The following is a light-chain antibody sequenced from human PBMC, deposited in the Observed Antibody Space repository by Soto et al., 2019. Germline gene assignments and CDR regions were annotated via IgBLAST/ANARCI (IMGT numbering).Light chain of an antibody. CDR1: SSDIGSNNF. CDR2: EIN. Sequence: QSVLTQPASVSGAPGQSITISCTGTSSDIGSNNFVSWYQQHPGKAPKLLIHEINNRPSGVSIRFSGSKSGNTASLTISGLQAEDEADYYCSSDTTTSTLIFGGGTKLTVL. V-gene: IGLV2-14*01. J-gene: IGLJ2*01. CDR3: SSDTTTSTLI.